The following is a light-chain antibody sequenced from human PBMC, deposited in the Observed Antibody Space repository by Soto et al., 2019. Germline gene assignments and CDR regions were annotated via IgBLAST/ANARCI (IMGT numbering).Light chain of an antibody. Sequence: DIQMTQSPSTLSASVGDRVTITCRASQSISSRLGWYQHKPGKAPKLLIYKVSGLETGVSSRFSGSASGTEFTLTISSLQPDDFATYFCQQYDTYPPTFGQGTKVDSK. CDR3: QQYDTYPPT. CDR1: QSISSR. CDR2: KVS. J-gene: IGKJ1*01. V-gene: IGKV1-5*03.